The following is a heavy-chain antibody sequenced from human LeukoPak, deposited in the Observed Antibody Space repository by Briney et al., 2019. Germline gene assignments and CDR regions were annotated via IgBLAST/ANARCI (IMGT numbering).Heavy chain of an antibody. CDR2: IYYSGGT. D-gene: IGHD6-13*01. CDR1: GGSISSYY. CDR3: ARGSVPYSSSWYHFDY. J-gene: IGHJ4*02. V-gene: IGHV4-59*01. Sequence: SETLSLTCTVSGGSISSYYWSWIRQPPGKGLEWIGYIYYSGGTNYNPSLKSRVTISVDTSKNQFSLKLSSVTAADTAVYYCARGSVPYSSSWYHFDYWGQGTLVTVSS.